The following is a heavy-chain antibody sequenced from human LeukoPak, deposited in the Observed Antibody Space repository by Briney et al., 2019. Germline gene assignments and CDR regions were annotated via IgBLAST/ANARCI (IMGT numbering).Heavy chain of an antibody. J-gene: IGHJ4*02. CDR1: GFIFSRYT. V-gene: IGHV3-21*04. Sequence: SGGSLRLSCAASGFIFSRYTINWVRQAPGKGLEWVSSIWSDSADIHYADTVKGRFTISRDNAKNSLYLQLNSLRVEDTAVYYCSRRLDYWGQGTLVTVSS. CDR2: IWSDSADI. CDR3: SRRLDY.